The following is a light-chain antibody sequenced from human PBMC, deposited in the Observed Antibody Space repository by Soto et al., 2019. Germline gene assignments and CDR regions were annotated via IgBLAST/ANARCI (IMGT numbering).Light chain of an antibody. J-gene: IGKJ3*01. Sequence: DIQMTQSPSSLSASVGDRVTITCRASQGIGNDLGWYQKKAGKAPKRLIYAASTLQSGVPSRFSGSGSGTEFTLTIRSLQPEDFATYYCQRLYNYPFTFGPGTKVHIK. CDR3: QRLYNYPFT. V-gene: IGKV1-17*01. CDR2: AAS. CDR1: QGIGND.